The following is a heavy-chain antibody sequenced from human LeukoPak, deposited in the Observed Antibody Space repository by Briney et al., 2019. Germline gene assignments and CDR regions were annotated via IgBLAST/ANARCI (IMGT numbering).Heavy chain of an antibody. V-gene: IGHV3-49*03. CDR2: IRSKAYGGTT. CDR1: GFTFGDYA. J-gene: IGHJ3*02. CDR3: TSSILVGAVTPGAFDI. D-gene: IGHD1-26*01. Sequence: GGSLRLSCTASGFTFGDYAMSWFRQAPGKGLEWVGFIRSKAYGGTTEYAASVKGRFTISRDDSKSIAYLQMNSLKTEDTAVYYCTSSILVGAVTPGAFDIWGQGTMVTVSS.